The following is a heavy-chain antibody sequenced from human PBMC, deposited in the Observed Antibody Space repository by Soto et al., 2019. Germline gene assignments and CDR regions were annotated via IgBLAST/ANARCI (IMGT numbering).Heavy chain of an antibody. J-gene: IGHJ3*01. CDR2: ISSSGDAV. V-gene: IGHV3-48*02. D-gene: IGHD1-7*01. Sequence: GGSLRLSCAASGFIFSSYSMNWVRQAPGKGLEWLSYISSSGDAVFYADSVRGRFTISRDNSKSSLFLQMNSLRDEDTAVYYCVRDKNYAFDAWGQGTMVTVSS. CDR1: GFIFSSYS. CDR3: VRDKNYAFDA.